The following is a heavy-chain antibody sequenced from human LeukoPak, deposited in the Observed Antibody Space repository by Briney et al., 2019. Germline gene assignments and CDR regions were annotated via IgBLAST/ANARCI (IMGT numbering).Heavy chain of an antibody. CDR1: GGSISSYY. CDR2: IYYRGST. CDR3: ARGVMGIAARLFDY. Sequence: SETLTLTCTVSGGSISSYYWSWIRQPPGRGLEWIGYIYYRGSTNYNPSLKSRVTISVDTSKNQFSLKLSSVTAADTAVYYCARGVMGIAARLFDYWGQGSLVTVSS. D-gene: IGHD6-6*01. J-gene: IGHJ4*02. V-gene: IGHV4-59*01.